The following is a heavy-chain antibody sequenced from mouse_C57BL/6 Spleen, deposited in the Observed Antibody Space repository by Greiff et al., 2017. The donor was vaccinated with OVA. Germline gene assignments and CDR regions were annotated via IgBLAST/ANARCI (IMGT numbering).Heavy chain of an antibody. Sequence: EVHLVESGGGLVKPGGSLKLSCAASGFTFSDYGMHWVRQAPEKGLEWVAYISSGSSTIYYADTVKGRFTISRDNAKNTLFLQMTSLRSEDTAMYYCARQGYGNSHWYFDVWGTGTTVTVSS. D-gene: IGHD2-1*01. V-gene: IGHV5-17*01. CDR2: ISSGSSTI. CDR3: ARQGYGNSHWYFDV. CDR1: GFTFSDYG. J-gene: IGHJ1*03.